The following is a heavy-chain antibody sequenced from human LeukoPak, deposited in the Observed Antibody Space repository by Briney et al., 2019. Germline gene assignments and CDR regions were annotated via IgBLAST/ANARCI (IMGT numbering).Heavy chain of an antibody. CDR1: GGSISSSSYY. CDR2: IYYSGST. J-gene: IGHJ5*02. Sequence: PSETLSLTCTVSGGSISSSSYYWGWIRQPPGKGLEWIGSIYYSGSTYYNPSLKSRVTISVDTSKNQFSLKLSSVTAADTAVYYCARHLSTMIVVAQVVWFDPWGQGTLVTVSS. D-gene: IGHD3-22*01. V-gene: IGHV4-39*01. CDR3: ARHLSTMIVVAQVVWFDP.